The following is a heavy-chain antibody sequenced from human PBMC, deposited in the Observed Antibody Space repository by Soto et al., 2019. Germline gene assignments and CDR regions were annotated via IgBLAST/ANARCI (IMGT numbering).Heavy chain of an antibody. J-gene: IGHJ4*02. CDR2: IYYSGST. V-gene: IGHV4-59*01. CDR3: ARGPPGGYTIFDY. D-gene: IGHD5-12*01. Sequence: SETLSLTCTVSGGSISSYYWSWIRQPPGKGLEWIGYIYYSGSTNYNPSLKSRVTISVDTSKNQFSLKLSSVTAADTAVYYCARGPPGGYTIFDYWGQGTLVTVSS. CDR1: GGSISSYY.